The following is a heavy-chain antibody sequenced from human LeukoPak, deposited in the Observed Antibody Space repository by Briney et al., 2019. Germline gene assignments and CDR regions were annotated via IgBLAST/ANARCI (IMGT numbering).Heavy chain of an antibody. Sequence: SETLSLTCTVSGGSISSSSYYWGWIRQPPGKGLEWIGSIYYSGSTYYNPSLKSRVTISVDTSKNQFSLKLSSVTAADTAVYYCARGLDLGFPGYFDLWGRGTLVTVSS. CDR3: ARGLDLGFPGYFDL. CDR1: GGSISSSSYY. V-gene: IGHV4-39*07. D-gene: IGHD3-16*01. CDR2: IYYSGST. J-gene: IGHJ2*01.